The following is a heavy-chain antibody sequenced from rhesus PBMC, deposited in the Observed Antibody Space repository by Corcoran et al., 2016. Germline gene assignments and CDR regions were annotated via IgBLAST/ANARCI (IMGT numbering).Heavy chain of an antibody. CDR1: GGSVSSSNW. J-gene: IGHJ4*01. Sequence: QVQLQESGPGLVKPSETLSLTCAVSGGSVSSSNWWSWIRQPPGKGLEWIGYISGSIGSAYYNPSLKSRVTISTDTSKNQFSLKLSSVTAADTAVYYCARDTVTKGFDYWGQGVLVTVSS. CDR2: ISGSIGSA. V-gene: IGHV4-65*01. CDR3: ARDTVTKGFDY. D-gene: IGHD4-23*01.